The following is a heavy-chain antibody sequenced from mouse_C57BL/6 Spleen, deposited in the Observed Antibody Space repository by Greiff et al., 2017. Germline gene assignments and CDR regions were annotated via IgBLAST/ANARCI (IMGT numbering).Heavy chain of an antibody. V-gene: IGHV5-17*01. CDR3: ARRTNWAPFAY. Sequence: EVKVVESGGGLVKPGGSLKLSCAASGFTFSDYGMHWVRQAPEKGLEWVAYISSGSSTIYYADTVKGRFTISRDNAKNTLFLQMTSLRSEDTAMYYCARRTNWAPFAYWGQGTLVTVSA. D-gene: IGHD4-1*01. CDR1: GFTFSDYG. CDR2: ISSGSSTI. J-gene: IGHJ3*01.